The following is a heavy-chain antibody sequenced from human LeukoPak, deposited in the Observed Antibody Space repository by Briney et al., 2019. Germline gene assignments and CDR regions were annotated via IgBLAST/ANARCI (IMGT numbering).Heavy chain of an antibody. V-gene: IGHV4-4*07. Sequence: SETLSLTCTVSGGSISGYFRSWIRQPAGKGLEWIGRIHDNGDSNHNPSLKSRVPMPLDTSGHQVSLKLTSVPAADPAVYYCARAPSGCGGTCPSDHWGPGTLVAVSS. CDR1: GGSISGYF. CDR3: ARAPSGCGGTCPSDH. CDR2: IHDNGDS. J-gene: IGHJ4*02. D-gene: IGHD2-15*01.